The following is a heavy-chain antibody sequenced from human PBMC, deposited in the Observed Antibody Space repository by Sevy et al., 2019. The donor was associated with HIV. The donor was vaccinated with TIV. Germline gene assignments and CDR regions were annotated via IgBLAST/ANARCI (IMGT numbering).Heavy chain of an antibody. Sequence: GGSLRLSCAASGFPFSGYAMTWVRQAPGKGLEWVSAISGSGGSTYDADSVKGRFSISRDNSKNTLYLQMSSLRAEDTAVYFCAKGSVYDTSGYYYTLVAFDSWGQGTPVTVSS. V-gene: IGHV3-23*01. CDR2: ISGSGGST. J-gene: IGHJ4*02. D-gene: IGHD3-22*01. CDR1: GFPFSGYA. CDR3: AKGSVYDTSGYYYTLVAFDS.